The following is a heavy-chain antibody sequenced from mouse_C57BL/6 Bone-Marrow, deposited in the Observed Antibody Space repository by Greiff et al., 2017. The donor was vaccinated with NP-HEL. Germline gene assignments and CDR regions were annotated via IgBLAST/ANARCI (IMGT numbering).Heavy chain of an antibody. CDR2: IRNKANGYTT. V-gene: IGHV7-3*01. CDR3: ARSIYYDYADDPFYAMDY. D-gene: IGHD2-4*01. CDR1: GFTFTDYY. J-gene: IGHJ4*01. Sequence: EVKLMESGGGLVQPGGSLSLSCAASGFTFTDYYMSWVRQPPGKAPEWLGFIRNKANGYTTEYSASVKGRFTISRDNSQSILYHQMNALRAEDSATYYCARSIYYDYADDPFYAMDYWGQGTSVTVSS.